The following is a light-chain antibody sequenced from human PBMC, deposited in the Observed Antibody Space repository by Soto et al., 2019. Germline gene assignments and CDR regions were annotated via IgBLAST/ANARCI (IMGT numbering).Light chain of an antibody. V-gene: IGKV1-5*03. J-gene: IGKJ1*01. Sequence: DIQMTQSPSTLSASVGDRVTITCRASQTISTWLAWYQAKPGTAPKLLIYKASNLGSGVPSRFSGSGSGTESTLTITSLQPDDFATYYCQQYNTYWTFGQGTKVEIK. CDR2: KAS. CDR1: QTISTW. CDR3: QQYNTYWT.